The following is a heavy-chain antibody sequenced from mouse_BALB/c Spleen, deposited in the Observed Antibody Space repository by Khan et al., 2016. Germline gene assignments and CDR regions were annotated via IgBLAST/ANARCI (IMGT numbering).Heavy chain of an antibody. CDR2: IYPGDGDT. J-gene: IGHJ2*01. V-gene: IGHV1-87*01. CDR3: ARMGVGGFLY. Sequence: QVQLKQSGAELARPGASVKLSCKASGYTFTSYWMQWVKQRPGQGLEWIGAIYPGDGDTRYTQKFKGKATLTADKSSSTAYMQLSSLASEDSAVSYCARMGVGGFLYWGQGTTLTVSS. CDR1: GYTFTSYW. D-gene: IGHD1-1*02.